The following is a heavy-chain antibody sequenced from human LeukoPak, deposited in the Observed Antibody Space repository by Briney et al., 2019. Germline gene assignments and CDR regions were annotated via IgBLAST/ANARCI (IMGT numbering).Heavy chain of an antibody. V-gene: IGHV4-34*01. Sequence: SETLSLTCAVYGGPFRGFFWSWIRQAPGKGLEWIGEVSHSGISNYNPSLKSRINISLDTSKSQFSLRLTSVTAADTAVYYCAGGIFYGGRNQYIWLDLWGQGTLVTVSS. D-gene: IGHD4-23*01. CDR3: AGGIFYGGRNQYIWLDL. CDR2: VSHSGIS. J-gene: IGHJ5*02. CDR1: GGPFRGFF.